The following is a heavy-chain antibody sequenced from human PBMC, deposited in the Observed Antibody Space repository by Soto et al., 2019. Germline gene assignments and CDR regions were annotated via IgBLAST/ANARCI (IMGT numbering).Heavy chain of an antibody. CDR3: ARKGMTTVTPTYYYGMDV. V-gene: IGHV1-8*01. D-gene: IGHD4-17*01. CDR2: MNPNSGNT. CDR1: GYTFTSYD. Sequence: QVQLVQSGAEVKKPGASVKVSCKASGYTFTSYDINWVRQATGQGLEWMGWMNPNSGNTGYAQKFQGRVTMTRNTSISTAYMELSSLRSEDTAVYYCARKGMTTVTPTYYYGMDVWGQGTTVTVSS. J-gene: IGHJ6*02.